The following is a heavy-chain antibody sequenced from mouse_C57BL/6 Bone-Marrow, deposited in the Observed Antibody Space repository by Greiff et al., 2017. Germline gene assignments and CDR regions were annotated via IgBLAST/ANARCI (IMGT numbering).Heavy chain of an antibody. Sequence: EVQLQESGAELVRPGASVKLSCTASGFNIKDDYIHWVKQRPEQGLEWIGWIDPEIGDTEYASQFQGKATITSDTSTNTAYLQLSSLTSEDTAVYYCSSFNGNYFDFGGQGTPLTVAS. CDR2: IDPEIGDT. D-gene: IGHD2-1*01. CDR3: SSFNGNYFDF. CDR1: GFNIKDDY. J-gene: IGHJ2*01. V-gene: IGHV14-4*01.